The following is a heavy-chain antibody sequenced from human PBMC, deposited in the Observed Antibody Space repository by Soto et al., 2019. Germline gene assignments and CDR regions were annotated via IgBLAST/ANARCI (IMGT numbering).Heavy chain of an antibody. V-gene: IGHV4-34*01. Sequence: PSETLSLTCAVYGGSFSGYYWSWIRQPPGKGLEWIGEINHSGSTNYNPSLKSRVTISVDTSGNQFSLRLNSVTAADTAVYYCTRVSSGWFDPWGQGTLVTVSS. D-gene: IGHD2-8*01. J-gene: IGHJ5*02. CDR1: GGSFSGYY. CDR3: TRVSSGWFDP. CDR2: INHSGST.